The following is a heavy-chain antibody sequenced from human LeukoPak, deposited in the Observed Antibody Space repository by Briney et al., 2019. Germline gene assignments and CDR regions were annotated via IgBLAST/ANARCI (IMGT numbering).Heavy chain of an antibody. D-gene: IGHD1-14*01. CDR1: GFTFRGDA. V-gene: IGHV3-23*01. Sequence: GGSLLLSCAAAGFTFRGDAMCWGRRSPARGRVGVSAISGSGGSTYYADSVKGRFTISRDNSNNTLSLQMNSLTAEDTAVYYCAKAPPDQYYYYYGMHVWGQGTTVTVSS. J-gene: IGHJ6*02. CDR3: AKAPPDQYYYYYGMHV. CDR2: ISGSGGST.